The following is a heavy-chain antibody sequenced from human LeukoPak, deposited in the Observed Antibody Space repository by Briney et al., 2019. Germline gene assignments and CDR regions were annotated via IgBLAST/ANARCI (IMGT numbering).Heavy chain of an antibody. Sequence: PSETLSLTCTVSGGSISSSSYYWGWIRQPPGKGLEWIGSIYYSGSTYYNPSLKSRVTIYVDTSKNQFSLKLSSVTAADTAVYYCARPNCSGGSCYIWAFDIWGQGTMVTVSS. J-gene: IGHJ3*02. D-gene: IGHD2-15*01. CDR3: ARPNCSGGSCYIWAFDI. CDR2: IYYSGST. V-gene: IGHV4-39*01. CDR1: GGSISSSSYY.